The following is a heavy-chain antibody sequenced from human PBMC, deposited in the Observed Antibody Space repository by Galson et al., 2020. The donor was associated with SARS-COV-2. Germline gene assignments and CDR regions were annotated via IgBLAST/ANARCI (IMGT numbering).Heavy chain of an antibody. CDR2: ISDDGTNT. Sequence: GESLKISCAASGFTFSNFAMHWVRQGPGKGLEWVAVISDDGTNTYYRDSVKGRFSISRDNSKNTLYLQMNSLRVEDTAVYHCAKSLWFGEILSPFDYWGQGAQATVSS. D-gene: IGHD3-10*01. CDR3: AKSLWFGEILSPFDY. J-gene: IGHJ4*02. CDR1: GFTFSNFA. V-gene: IGHV3-30*18.